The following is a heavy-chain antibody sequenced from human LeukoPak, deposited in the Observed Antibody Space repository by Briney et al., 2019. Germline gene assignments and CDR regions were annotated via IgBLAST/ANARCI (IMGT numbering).Heavy chain of an antibody. CDR2: ISAYNGNT. D-gene: IGHD3-22*01. J-gene: IGHJ4*02. V-gene: IGHV1-18*01. CDR1: GYTFTSYG. CDR3: ARIGHPGYYDSSGHPGLYYFDY. Sequence: ASVKVSCKASGYTFTSYGISWVRQAPGQGLEWMGWISAYNGNTNYAQKLQGRVTMTTDTSTSTAYMELRSLRSDDTAVYYCARIGHPGYYDSSGHPGLYYFDYWGQGTLVTVSS.